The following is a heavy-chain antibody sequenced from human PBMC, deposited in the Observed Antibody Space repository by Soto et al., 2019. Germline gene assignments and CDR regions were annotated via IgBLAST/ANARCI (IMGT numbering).Heavy chain of an antibody. CDR3: ARGWGRIFDY. CDR2: INHSGST. CDR1: GGSFSGYY. J-gene: IGHJ4*02. D-gene: IGHD7-27*01. Sequence: QVQLQQWGAGLLKPSETQSLTCAVYGGSFSGYYWSWIRQPPGKGLEWIGEINHSGSTNYNPSLMSRVTISVDTSKNQFSLKLSSVTAADTAVYYCARGWGRIFDYWGQGTLVTVSS. V-gene: IGHV4-34*01.